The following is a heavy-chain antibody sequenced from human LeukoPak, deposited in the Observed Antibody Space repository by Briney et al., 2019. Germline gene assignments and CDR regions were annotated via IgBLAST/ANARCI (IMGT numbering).Heavy chain of an antibody. CDR1: GFTFSAYY. CDR2: ISSSSSYT. V-gene: IGHV3-11*06. CDR3: ARGGIEDWFDP. J-gene: IGHJ5*02. Sequence: GGSLRLSCAASGFTFSAYYMSWIRQAPGQGLEWVSYISSSSSYTNYADSVKGRFTISRDNAKNSLYLQMNSLRAEDTAVYYCARGGIEDWFDPWGQGTLVTVSS. D-gene: IGHD6-13*01.